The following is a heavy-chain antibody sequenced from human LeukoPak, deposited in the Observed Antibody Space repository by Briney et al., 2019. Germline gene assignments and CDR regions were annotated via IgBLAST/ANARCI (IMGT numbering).Heavy chain of an antibody. Sequence: ASQTLSLTCTVFGGSISSGSYYWSWIRQPAGKGLEWIGRIYTSGSTNYNPSLKSRVTISVDTSKNQFSLKLSSVTAADTAVYYCARAYSSSWYGWFDPWGQGTLVTVSS. V-gene: IGHV4-61*02. D-gene: IGHD6-13*01. J-gene: IGHJ5*02. CDR2: IYTSGST. CDR1: GGSISSGSYY. CDR3: ARAYSSSWYGWFDP.